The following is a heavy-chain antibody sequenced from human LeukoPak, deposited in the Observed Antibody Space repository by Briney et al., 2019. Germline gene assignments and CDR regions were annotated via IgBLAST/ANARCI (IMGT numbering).Heavy chain of an antibody. CDR2: ISSSSSYI. CDR3: ARDRPADSSGLYYEGAFDI. Sequence: GGSLRLSCAASGFTFSSYSMNWVRQAPGKGLEWVSSISSSSSYIYYADSVKGRFTISRDNAKNSLYLQMNSLRAEDTAVYYFARDRPADSSGLYYEGAFDIWGQGTMVTVSS. CDR1: GFTFSSYS. J-gene: IGHJ3*02. V-gene: IGHV3-21*01. D-gene: IGHD3-22*01.